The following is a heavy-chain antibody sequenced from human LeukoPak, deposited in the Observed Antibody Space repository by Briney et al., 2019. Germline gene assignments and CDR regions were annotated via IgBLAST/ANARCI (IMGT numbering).Heavy chain of an antibody. Sequence: SVTLSLTCAVYGGSFSGYYWSWIRQPPGKGLEWIGEINHSGSTNYNPSLKSRVTISVDTSKNQFSLKLSSVTAADTAVYYCARRRSAVWQQPEYWGQGTLVTVSS. CDR2: INHSGST. D-gene: IGHD6-13*01. CDR3: ARRRSAVWQQPEY. V-gene: IGHV4-34*01. J-gene: IGHJ4*02. CDR1: GGSFSGYY.